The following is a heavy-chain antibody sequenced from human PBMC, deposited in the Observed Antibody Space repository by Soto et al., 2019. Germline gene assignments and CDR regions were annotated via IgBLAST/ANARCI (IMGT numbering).Heavy chain of an antibody. CDR2: ITPSSDTI. CDR3: ARDIGSGWYYFDY. Sequence: PGGSLRLSSAASGFTFSSYSMNWVRQAPGKGLEWVSYITPSSDTIYYADSVKGRFTISRDNGKNSLYLQMNSLRDEDTAVYYCARDIGSGWYYFDYWGQGNMVTVSS. CDR1: GFTFSSYS. J-gene: IGHJ4*02. D-gene: IGHD6-19*01. V-gene: IGHV3-48*02.